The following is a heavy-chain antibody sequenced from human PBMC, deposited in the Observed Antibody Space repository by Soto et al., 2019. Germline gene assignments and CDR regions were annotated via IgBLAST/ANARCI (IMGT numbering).Heavy chain of an antibody. CDR2: INPNSGGT. J-gene: IGHJ3*02. V-gene: IGHV1-2*04. D-gene: IGHD5-12*01. Sequence: ASVKVSCKASGYTFTGYYMHWVRQAPGQGLEWMGWINPNSGGTNYAQKFQGWVTMTRDTSISTAYMELSRLRSDDTAVYYCARDLSALGYNGYDEVLDAYDIWGQGTMVTVSS. CDR3: ARDLSALGYNGYDEVLDAYDI. CDR1: GYTFTGYY.